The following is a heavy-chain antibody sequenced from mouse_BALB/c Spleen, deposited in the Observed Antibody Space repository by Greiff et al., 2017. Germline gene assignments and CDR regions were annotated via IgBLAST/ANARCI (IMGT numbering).Heavy chain of an antibody. V-gene: IGHV2-4-1*01. CDR2: IWSGGST. D-gene: IGHD1-1*01. CDR3: ARNYYGSTYYFDY. J-gene: IGHJ2*01. Sequence: VQVVESGPGLVQPSQSLSITCTVSGFSLTSYGVHWVRQSPGKGLEWLGVIWSGGSTDYNAAFISRLSISKDNSKSQVFFKMNSLQADDTAIYYCARNYYGSTYYFDYWGQGTTLTVSS. CDR1: GFSLTSYG.